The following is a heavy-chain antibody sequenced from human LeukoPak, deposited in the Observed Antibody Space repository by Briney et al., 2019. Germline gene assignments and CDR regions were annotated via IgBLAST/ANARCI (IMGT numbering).Heavy chain of an antibody. D-gene: IGHD6-19*01. CDR2: IIPILGIA. CDR3: ARGAIAVAGTDFDY. Sequence: AASVKVSCKASGGTFSSYAISWVRQAPGQGLEWMGRIIPILGIANYAQKFQGRVTITADKSTSTAYMELSSLRSEDTAVYYCARGAIAVAGTDFDYWGQGTLVTVSS. CDR1: GGTFSSYA. J-gene: IGHJ4*02. V-gene: IGHV1-69*04.